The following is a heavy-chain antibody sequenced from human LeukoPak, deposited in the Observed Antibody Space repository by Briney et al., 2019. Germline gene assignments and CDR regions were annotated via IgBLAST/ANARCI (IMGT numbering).Heavy chain of an antibody. CDR1: GYTLTELS. CDR3: ARVKSYYYDTSDKDAFDI. D-gene: IGHD3-22*01. V-gene: IGHV1-24*01. J-gene: IGHJ3*02. CDR2: FDPEDGET. Sequence: ATVKVSCKVSGYTLTELSTHWVRQAPGKGLEWMGGFDPEDGETIYAQKFQGRVTMTEDTSTDTAYMELSSLRSEDTAVYYCARVKSYYYDTSDKDAFDIWGQGTMVTVSS.